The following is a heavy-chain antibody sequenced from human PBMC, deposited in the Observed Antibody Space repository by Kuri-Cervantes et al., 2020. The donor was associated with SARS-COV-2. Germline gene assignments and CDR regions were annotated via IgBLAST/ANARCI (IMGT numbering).Heavy chain of an antibody. CDR2: IWYDGSNN. V-gene: IGHV3-33*01. J-gene: IGHJ6*02. D-gene: IGHD3-22*01. CDR1: GFTFSSYG. Sequence: GESLKISCAASGFTFSSYGMHWVRQAPGKGLEWVAFIWYDGSNNYYADSVKGRFTISRDNFKNTVYLQMNSLRAEDTAVYYCARPSNFHHDSGAYVWGQGTTVTVSS. CDR3: ARPSNFHHDSGAYV.